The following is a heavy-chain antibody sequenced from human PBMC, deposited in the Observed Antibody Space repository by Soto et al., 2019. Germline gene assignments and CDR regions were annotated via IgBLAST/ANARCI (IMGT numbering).Heavy chain of an antibody. J-gene: IGHJ6*02. CDR1: GLSVSSSD. D-gene: IGHD6-6*01. CDR3: STSSRNEYHFAVDA. CDR2: IYSGGST. Sequence: EVHLVETGGGLIQPGGSLRLSCAASGLSVSSSDMSWVRQSSGKGLEWVSVIYSGGSTHDADSVKGRFTISRDNSKNTVHLQMNSLRVDDTAVYFCSTSSRNEYHFAVDAWGQGTKVIVSS. V-gene: IGHV3-53*02.